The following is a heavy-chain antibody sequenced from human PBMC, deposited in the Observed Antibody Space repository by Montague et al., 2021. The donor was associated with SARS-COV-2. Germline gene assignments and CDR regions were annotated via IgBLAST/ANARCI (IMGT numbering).Heavy chain of an antibody. CDR2: IDSGGST. CDR1: GGSISNYY. J-gene: IGHJ4*02. Sequence: SETLSLTCTVSGGSISNYYWSWIRQPSGKGLEWIGRIDSGGSTNXNPSLKSRISMSVDTSKNQFSLKLSSVTAADTAIYYCARDYSHCSGGSCVFDYWGQGTLVTVSS. CDR3: ARDYSHCSGGSCVFDY. D-gene: IGHD2-15*01. V-gene: IGHV4-4*07.